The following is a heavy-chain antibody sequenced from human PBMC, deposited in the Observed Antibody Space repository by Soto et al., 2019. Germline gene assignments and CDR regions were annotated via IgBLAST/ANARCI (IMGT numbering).Heavy chain of an antibody. CDR1: GFTFSSYA. CDR3: WIRTVALEIPSLGPNFDY. D-gene: IGHD6-19*01. V-gene: IGHV3-23*01. J-gene: IGHJ4*02. CDR2: ISGSGGST. Sequence: GGSLRLSCAASGFTFSSYAMSWVRQAPGKGLEWVSAISGSGGSTYYADSVKGRFTISRDNSKNTLYLQMNSLRAEDTAVYYCWIRTVALEIPSLGPNFDYWGQGTLVTVSS.